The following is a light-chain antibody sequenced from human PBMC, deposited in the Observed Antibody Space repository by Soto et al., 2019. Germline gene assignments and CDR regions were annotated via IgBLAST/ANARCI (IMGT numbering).Light chain of an antibody. V-gene: IGLV2-14*03. J-gene: IGLJ1*01. CDR1: SRDVCGYNY. CDR3: SSYTTSNTRQIV. CDR2: DVS. Sequence: QSALTQPASVSGSPGQSITISRPGTSRDVCGYNYVSWYQHHPGKAPKLIIYDVSNRPSGVSIRFSGSKSDNTASLTISGLQPEDEADYHCSSYTTSNTRQIVFGTGTKVTVL.